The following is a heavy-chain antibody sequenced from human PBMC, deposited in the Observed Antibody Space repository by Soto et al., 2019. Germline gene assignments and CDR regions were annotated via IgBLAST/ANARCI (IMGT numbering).Heavy chain of an antibody. CDR1: GFTFSTYW. Sequence: EVQLVEPGGGLVQPGGSLRVPCAASGFTFSTYWMTWVRQPPGKGLEWAARINQDGSERYYVDSVRGRFTISRDNAKNSLYLQMNSRRAEDTAVYYCVCGGNFFVYWGQGTLVSVSP. V-gene: IGHV3-7*01. CDR2: INQDGSER. J-gene: IGHJ4*02. CDR3: VCGGNFFVY. D-gene: IGHD3-16*01.